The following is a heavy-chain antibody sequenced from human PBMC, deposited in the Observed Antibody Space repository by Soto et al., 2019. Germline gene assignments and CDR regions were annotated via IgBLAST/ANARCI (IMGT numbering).Heavy chain of an antibody. CDR1: GYTFNTYG. J-gene: IGHJ5*02. D-gene: IGHD3-3*01. V-gene: IGHV1-18*01. CDR3: ARDPHEFWTSYWFDP. Sequence: ASVKVSCTTSGYTFNTYGINWVRQAPGQGLALMGWISAYDGKTTYAEKFQGRVTLTTDTSTSTAYMELRSLRSDDTAIYYCARDPHEFWTSYWFDPWGQGTPVTV. CDR2: ISAYDGKT.